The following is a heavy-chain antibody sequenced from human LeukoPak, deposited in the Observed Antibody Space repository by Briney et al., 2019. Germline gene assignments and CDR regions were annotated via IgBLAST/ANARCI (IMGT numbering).Heavy chain of an antibody. CDR2: VYYSGST. Sequence: SETLSLTCTVSGGSISTTNYYWGWIRQSPGKGLEWFGCVYYSGSTYSNPSLKGRVTISVDTSKNQFSLKLSSVTAADTAVYYCASFYCSGGSCYQYYYYYYMDVWGKGTTVTVSS. CDR1: GGSISTTNYY. J-gene: IGHJ6*03. V-gene: IGHV4-39*01. CDR3: ASFYCSGGSCYQYYYYYYMDV. D-gene: IGHD2-15*01.